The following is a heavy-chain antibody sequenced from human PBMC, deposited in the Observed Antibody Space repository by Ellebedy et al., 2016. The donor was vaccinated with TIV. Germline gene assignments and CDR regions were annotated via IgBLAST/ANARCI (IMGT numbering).Heavy chain of an antibody. CDR2: IYYSGST. V-gene: IGHV4-61*01. CDR1: GGSVSSGSYY. D-gene: IGHD1-14*01. J-gene: IGHJ6*02. CDR3: AREPGSGITAYYGMDV. Sequence: SETLSLXXTVSGGSVSSGSYYWSWIRQPPGKGLEWIGYIYYSGSTNYNPSLKSRVTISVDTSKNQFSLKLSSVTAADTAVYYCAREPGSGITAYYGMDVWGQGTTVTVSS.